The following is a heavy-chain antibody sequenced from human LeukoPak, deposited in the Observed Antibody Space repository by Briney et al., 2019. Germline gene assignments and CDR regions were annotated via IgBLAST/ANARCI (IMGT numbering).Heavy chain of an antibody. CDR1: GFTFSSYE. J-gene: IGHJ4*02. D-gene: IGHD3-10*01. V-gene: IGHV3-48*03. CDR2: ISSSGSTI. CDR3: ARVQYGSGSYSVDY. Sequence: GGSLRLSCAASGFTFSSYEMSWVRQAPGKGLEWVSYISSSGSTIYYADSVKGRFTISRDNAKNSLYLQMNSLRAEDTAVYYCARVQYGSGSYSVDYWGQGTLVTVSS.